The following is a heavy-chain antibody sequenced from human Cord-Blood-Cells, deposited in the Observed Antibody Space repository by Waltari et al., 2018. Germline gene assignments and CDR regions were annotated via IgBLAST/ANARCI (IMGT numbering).Heavy chain of an antibody. Sequence: QVQLVQSGAEVKKPGASVKVSCKASGYTFTGYYMHWVRQAPGQGLEGRGWINPNSGGTDYAQKVQGRVTMTRDTSISTAYMELSRLRSDDTAVYYCARDTERHYYYGMGVWGQGTTVTVSS. CDR1: GYTFTGYY. J-gene: IGHJ6*02. CDR2: INPNSGGT. V-gene: IGHV1-2*02. CDR3: ARDTERHYYYGMGV. D-gene: IGHD2-8*02.